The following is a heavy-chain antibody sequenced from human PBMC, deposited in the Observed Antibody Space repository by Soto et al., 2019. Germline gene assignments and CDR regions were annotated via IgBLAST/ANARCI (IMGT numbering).Heavy chain of an antibody. Sequence: EVQLVQSGGGLVQPGGSLRLACAASGFTFNSYSMNWVRQAPGKGLEWVSYISSSSSIIYYTDSVRGRFTISSDDVDNSLDLHMNSLRAEDTAVYYCAGEYGSTWGNYRSTPRYYFDSWGQRTPVTVSS. J-gene: IGHJ4*02. V-gene: IGHV3-48*01. D-gene: IGHD3-16*02. CDR3: AGEYGSTWGNYRSTPRYYFDS. CDR2: ISSSSSII. CDR1: GFTFNSYS.